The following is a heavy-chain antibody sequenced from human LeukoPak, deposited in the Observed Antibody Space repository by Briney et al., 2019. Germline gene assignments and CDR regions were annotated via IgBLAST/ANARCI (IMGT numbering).Heavy chain of an antibody. V-gene: IGHV3-48*04. J-gene: IGHJ4*02. Sequence: GGSLRLSCAASGFTFSYYSMNWVRQAPGKGLEWVSYISSTSTTIYYADSVKGRFTISRDNAKNSLYLQMNSLRAEDTAVYYCARDEGPAYYYDSSGYPQSDYWGQGTLVTVSS. D-gene: IGHD3-22*01. CDR1: GFTFSYYS. CDR3: ARDEGPAYYYDSSGYPQSDY. CDR2: ISSTSTTI.